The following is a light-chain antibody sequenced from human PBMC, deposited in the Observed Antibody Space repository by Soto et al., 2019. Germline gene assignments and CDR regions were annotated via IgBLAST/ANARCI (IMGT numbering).Light chain of an antibody. V-gene: IGLV3-21*02. CDR3: QVWDTTNPVI. CDR1: NIEIKS. CDR2: DDG. Sequence: SSELTQPPSVSVAPGQTARITCGGINIEIKSVHWYQQKPGQAPVLVVYDDGDRTTGIPERFSGSKSGNTATLTTSRVEAGDEADYYCQVWDTTNPVIFGGGTQLTVL. J-gene: IGLJ2*01.